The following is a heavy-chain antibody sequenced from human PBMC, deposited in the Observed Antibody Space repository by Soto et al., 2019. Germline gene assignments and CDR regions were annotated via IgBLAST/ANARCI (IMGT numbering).Heavy chain of an antibody. Sequence: EVQLVESGGGLVQPGGSPKLSCAASGFTFSGSAMHWVRQASGKGLEWIGRIRSKGFSYATEYAASVKGTFTISRDDSKNTAYLQMNSLKTEDTAVYYCTTNRPGYSYGTHGFDYWGQGTLVTVSS. CDR3: TTNRPGYSYGTHGFDY. D-gene: IGHD5-18*01. V-gene: IGHV3-73*01. CDR1: GFTFSGSA. CDR2: IRSKGFSYAT. J-gene: IGHJ4*02.